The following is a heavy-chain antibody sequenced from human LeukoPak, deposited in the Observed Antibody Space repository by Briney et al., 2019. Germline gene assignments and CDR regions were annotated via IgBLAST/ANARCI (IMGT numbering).Heavy chain of an antibody. J-gene: IGHJ5*02. D-gene: IGHD2-2*01. Sequence: SQTLSLTCAISGDSVSSNSAAWNWIRQSPSRGLEWLGRTYYRPKWYNDYAVSVRGRITVNPDTSKNQFSLHLNSVTPEDTAVYYCARRLTQYDCFDPWGQGILVTVSS. V-gene: IGHV6-1*01. CDR2: TYYRPKWYN. CDR3: ARRLTQYDCFDP. CDR1: GDSVSSNSAA.